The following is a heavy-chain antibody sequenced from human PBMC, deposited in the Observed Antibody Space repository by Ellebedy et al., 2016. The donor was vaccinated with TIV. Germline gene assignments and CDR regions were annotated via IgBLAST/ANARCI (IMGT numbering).Heavy chain of an antibody. D-gene: IGHD2-8*01. V-gene: IGHV4-38-2*02. CDR3: ARDYGTSGSYYYYYGMDV. Sequence: SETLSLTXTVFDDSVSSDNYWVWFRQSPGKGLEWIGSIYHSGSTHYNPSLKSRVTISVDTSKNQFSLKLNSVTAADTAVYYCARDYGTSGSYYYYYGMDVWGQGTTVTGS. CDR2: IYHSGST. J-gene: IGHJ6*02. CDR1: DDSVSSDNY.